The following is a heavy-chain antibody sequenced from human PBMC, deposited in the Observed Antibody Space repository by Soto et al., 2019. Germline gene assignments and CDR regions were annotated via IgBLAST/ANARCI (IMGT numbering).Heavy chain of an antibody. V-gene: IGHV3-20*04. CDR1: GFTFEDYG. D-gene: IGHD3-22*01. Sequence: PGGSLRLSCEASGFTFEDYGMSWVRQAPGKGLEWVSGVHWNGGSTGFADSVKGRFTISRDNAKRSLYLQMNSLRAEDTALYYCARDRDRSGFPFDYWGQGTLVTVSS. CDR3: ARDRDRSGFPFDY. J-gene: IGHJ4*02. CDR2: VHWNGGST.